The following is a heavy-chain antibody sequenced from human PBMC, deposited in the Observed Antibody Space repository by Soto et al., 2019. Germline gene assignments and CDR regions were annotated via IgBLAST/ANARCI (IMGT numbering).Heavy chain of an antibody. D-gene: IGHD4-17*01. J-gene: IGHJ5*01. CDR1: GFTFSSYS. V-gene: IGHV3-48*01. CDR2: ISSSSSTI. Sequence: GGSLRLSCAASGFTFSSYSMNWVRQAPGKGLEWVSYISSSSSTIYYADSVKGRFTISRDNAKNSLYLQMNSLRAEDTAVYYCARDDDYDDNGLDSWGQGTLVTVSS. CDR3: ARDDDYDDNGLDS.